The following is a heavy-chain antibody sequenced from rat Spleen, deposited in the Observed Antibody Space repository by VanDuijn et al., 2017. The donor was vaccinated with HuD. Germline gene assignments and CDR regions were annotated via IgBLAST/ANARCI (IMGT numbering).Heavy chain of an antibody. Sequence: EVQLVESGGGLVQPGRSLKLSCAVSGFTFNSYDMAWVRQAPTKGLEWVASISPSGVTYYRGSGKGRFTVSRENAKSTLSLQMDSLRSEDTATYYCARRHYGYTDYFEYWGQGVMVTVSS. J-gene: IGHJ2*01. CDR3: ARRHYGYTDYFEY. CDR1: GFTFNSYD. CDR2: ISPSGVT. D-gene: IGHD1-9*01. V-gene: IGHV5-25*01.